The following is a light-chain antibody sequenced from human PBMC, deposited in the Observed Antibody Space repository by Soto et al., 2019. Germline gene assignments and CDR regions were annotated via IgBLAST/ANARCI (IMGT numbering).Light chain of an antibody. CDR1: SSDVGGYNY. V-gene: IGLV2-14*03. CDR3: SSFSTTSSPHIL. Sequence: QSVLTQPASVSGSPGQSITISCTGTSSDVGGYNYVSWYQHHPGKAPKLMIYDVSNRPSGVSNRFSGSKSSNTASLTISGLQAEDEADYYCSSFSTTSSPHILFGGGTKLTVL. J-gene: IGLJ2*01. CDR2: DVS.